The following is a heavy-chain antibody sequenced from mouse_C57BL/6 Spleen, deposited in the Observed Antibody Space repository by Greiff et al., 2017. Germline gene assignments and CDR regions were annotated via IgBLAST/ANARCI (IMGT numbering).Heavy chain of an antibody. Sequence: QVQLQQSGPGLVQPSQSLTIPCTVSGFSLTSYGVHWVRQSPGKGLEWLGVIWSGGSTDYNAAFISRLSISKDNSKSQVFFKMNSLQADDTAIYYCARNYDDGYYVAMDYWGQGTSVTVSS. CDR3: ARNYDDGYYVAMDY. D-gene: IGHD2-3*01. CDR2: IWSGGST. V-gene: IGHV2-2*01. J-gene: IGHJ4*01. CDR1: GFSLTSYG.